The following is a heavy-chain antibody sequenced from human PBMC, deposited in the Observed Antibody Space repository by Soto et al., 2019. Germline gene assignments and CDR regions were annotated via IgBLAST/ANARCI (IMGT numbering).Heavy chain of an antibody. CDR1: GFTFSNAW. Sequence: EVQLVESGGGLVKPGGSLRLSCAASGFTFSNAWMNWVRQAPGKGLEWVGRIKRKTDGGTTDYAAPVKGRFTISRDDSKNTLYLQMNSLKTDDTAVYYCTTDGYCTNGVCYDYYYYGMDVWGQGTTVTVSS. D-gene: IGHD2-8*01. CDR2: IKRKTDGGTT. CDR3: TTDGYCTNGVCYDYYYYGMDV. V-gene: IGHV3-15*07. J-gene: IGHJ6*02.